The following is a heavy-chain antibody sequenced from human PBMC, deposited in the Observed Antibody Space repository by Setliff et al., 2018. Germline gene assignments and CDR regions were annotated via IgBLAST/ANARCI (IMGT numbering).Heavy chain of an antibody. D-gene: IGHD3-22*01. J-gene: IGHJ4*02. CDR3: ARGGWYSSSWYWYYDSSGYYLFDY. CDR2: IYTSGST. CDR1: GGSISRGSYY. Sequence: SLTCTVSGGSISRGSYYWSWIRQPAGKGLEWIGRIYTSGSTNYNPSLKSRVTISVDTSKNQFSLKLSSVTAADTAVYYCARGGWYSSSWYWYYDSSGYYLFDYWGQGTLVTVS. V-gene: IGHV4-61*02.